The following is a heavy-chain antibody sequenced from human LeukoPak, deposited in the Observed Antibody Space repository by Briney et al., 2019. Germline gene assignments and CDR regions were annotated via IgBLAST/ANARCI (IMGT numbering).Heavy chain of an antibody. CDR3: ARGSDIAVALDY. D-gene: IGHD6-19*01. V-gene: IGHV3-30*04. CDR1: GFTFSSYA. CDR2: ISYDGSNK. J-gene: IGHJ4*02. Sequence: GGSLRLSCAASGFTFSSYAMHWVRQAPGKGLEWVAVISYDGSNKYYADSVKGRFTISRDNSKNTLYLQMNSLRAEDTAVYYCARGSDIAVALDYWGQGTLVTVSS.